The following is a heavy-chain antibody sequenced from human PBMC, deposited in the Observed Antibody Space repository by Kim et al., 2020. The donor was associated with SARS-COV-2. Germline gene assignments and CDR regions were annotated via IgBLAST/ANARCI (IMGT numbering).Heavy chain of an antibody. CDR2: ISYDGSNK. J-gene: IGHJ4*02. Sequence: GGSLRLSCAASGFTFSSYAMHWVRQAPGKGLEWVAVISYDGSNKYYADSVKGRFTISRDNSKNTLYLQMNSLRAEDTAVYYCASEPSGYYYYFDYWGQGTLVTVSS. V-gene: IGHV3-30*04. CDR3: ASEPSGYYYYFDY. CDR1: GFTFSSYA. D-gene: IGHD3-22*01.